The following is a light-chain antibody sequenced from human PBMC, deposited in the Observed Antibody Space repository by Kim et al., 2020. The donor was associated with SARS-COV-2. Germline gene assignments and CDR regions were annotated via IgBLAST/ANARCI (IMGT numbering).Light chain of an antibody. CDR2: DAF. CDR3: QQRNSWPPAVT. V-gene: IGKV3-11*01. CDR1: QSVSSY. Sequence: PGERATLSCRASQSVSSYLAWYQQKPGQAPRLLIYDAFNRATGIPARFSGSGSGTDFTLTISSLEPEDFSIYYCQQRNSWPPAVTFGGGTKVDIK. J-gene: IGKJ4*01.